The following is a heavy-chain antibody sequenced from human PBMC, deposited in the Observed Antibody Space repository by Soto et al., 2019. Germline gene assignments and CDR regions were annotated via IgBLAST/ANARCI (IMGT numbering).Heavy chain of an antibody. J-gene: IGHJ4*02. D-gene: IGHD4-17*01. CDR2: ISGGGGGT. V-gene: IGHV3-23*01. Sequence: GGSRRLSCGASGFRFGNDAMTWASQAPGKGLEWVSGISGGGGGTYYADSVKGRFIISRDNSKNTVYLQMNSLRAEDTAVYYCAKDRYGDYGGIDYWGQGTMVTVSS. CDR3: AKDRYGDYGGIDY. CDR1: GFRFGNDA.